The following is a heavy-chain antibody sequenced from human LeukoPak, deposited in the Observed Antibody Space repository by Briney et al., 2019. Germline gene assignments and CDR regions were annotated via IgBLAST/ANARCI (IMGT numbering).Heavy chain of an antibody. D-gene: IGHD3/OR15-3a*01. Sequence: PGGSLRLSCVASGFTFSSYSMNWVRQAPGKGLEWVSCISSTSRYIYYADSVKGRFTISRDNAKNSVYLQMNSLRAEDTAVYYCTGAVAADDFSPGYWGQGTLVTVSS. CDR1: GFTFSSYS. CDR2: ISSTSRYI. CDR3: TGAVAADDFSPGY. V-gene: IGHV3-21*01. J-gene: IGHJ4*02.